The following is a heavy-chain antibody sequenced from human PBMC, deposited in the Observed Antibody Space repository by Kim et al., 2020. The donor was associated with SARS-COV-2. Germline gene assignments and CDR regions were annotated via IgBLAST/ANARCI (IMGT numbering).Heavy chain of an antibody. D-gene: IGHD3-16*01. J-gene: IGHJ4*02. V-gene: IGHV4-39*01. CDR2: IYHRGST. Sequence: SETLSLTCSVSGGYINTSHYYWAWIRQPPGKGLEWIGTIYHRGSTYYNPSLKSRVTISVDTSRNQLSLKLASVTAADPAVYYCARRTEAGGDFDFWGQG. CDR1: GGYINTSHYY. CDR3: ARRTEAGGDFDF.